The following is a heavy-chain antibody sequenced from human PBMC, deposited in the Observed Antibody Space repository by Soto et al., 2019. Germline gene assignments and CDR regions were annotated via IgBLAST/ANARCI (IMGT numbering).Heavy chain of an antibody. CDR2: ITHSGST. CDR1: GGSFSAYS. CDR3: AKVSHAYGGPNYFDY. J-gene: IGHJ4*02. D-gene: IGHD4-17*01. Sequence: SETLSLTCALYGGSFSAYSWSWIRQPPGKGLEWSGEITHSGSTYYNPSLKSRVTISVDTSKNQFSLKLSSVTAADTAVYYCAKVSHAYGGPNYFDYWGQGTLVTVSS. V-gene: IGHV4-34*01.